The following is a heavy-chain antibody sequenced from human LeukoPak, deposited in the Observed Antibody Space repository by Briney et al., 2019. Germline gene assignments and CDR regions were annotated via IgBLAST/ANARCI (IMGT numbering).Heavy chain of an antibody. J-gene: IGHJ6*04. CDR3: ARSGRYYGSGSYPYYYYYGMDV. CDR2: IYYSGST. D-gene: IGHD3-10*01. V-gene: IGHV4-31*03. CDR1: GDSISSGGYY. Sequence: PSETLSLTCTVSGDSISSGGYYWSWIRQHPGKGLEWIGYIYYSGSTYYNPSLKSRVTISVDTSKNQFSLKLSSVTAADTAVYYCARSGRYYGSGSYPYYYYYGMDVWGKGTTVTVSS.